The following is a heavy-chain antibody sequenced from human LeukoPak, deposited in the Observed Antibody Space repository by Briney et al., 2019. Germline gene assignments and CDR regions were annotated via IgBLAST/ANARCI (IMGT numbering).Heavy chain of an antibody. V-gene: IGHV4-59*08. D-gene: IGHD5/OR15-5a*01. CDR2: VYDTGST. J-gene: IGHJ3*02. Sequence: SETLSLTCTVSGGSMRGSYWSWIRQPPGRGLEWVGYVYDTGSTNAYPSLKSRVTISIDTSKNQFSLKPRSVTAADTAIYYCARKSTMGPIPWAFDIWGQGARVTVSS. CDR1: GGSMRGSY. CDR3: ARKSTMGPIPWAFDI.